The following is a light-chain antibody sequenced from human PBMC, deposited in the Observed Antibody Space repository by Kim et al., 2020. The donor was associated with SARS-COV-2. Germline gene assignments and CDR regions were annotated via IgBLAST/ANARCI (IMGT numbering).Light chain of an antibody. Sequence: ELTQPPSASGTPGQRVTISCSGSSSNIGSNTVNWYQQLPGTAPKLLIYSNNQRPSGIPDRCSGSKSSTSASLAISGLQSEDEADYYCAAWDDSLNGYWVFGGGTQLTVL. V-gene: IGLV1-44*01. CDR2: SNN. CDR3: AAWDDSLNGYWV. J-gene: IGLJ3*02. CDR1: SSNIGSNT.